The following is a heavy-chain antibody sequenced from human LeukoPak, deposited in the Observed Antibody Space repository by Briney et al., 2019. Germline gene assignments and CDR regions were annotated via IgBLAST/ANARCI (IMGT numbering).Heavy chain of an antibody. CDR3: ARWGIGDLRNTFDL. V-gene: IGHV1-24*01. CDR2: FDPEDGET. J-gene: IGHJ3*01. CDR1: GYTLTELS. D-gene: IGHD3-10*01. Sequence: GASVKVSCKVSGYTLTELSMHWVRQAPGKGLEWMGGFDPEDGETIYAQKFQGRVTMTRDTSISTAYMELSRLRADDTAVYYCARWGIGDLRNTFDLWGHGTMVTVSS.